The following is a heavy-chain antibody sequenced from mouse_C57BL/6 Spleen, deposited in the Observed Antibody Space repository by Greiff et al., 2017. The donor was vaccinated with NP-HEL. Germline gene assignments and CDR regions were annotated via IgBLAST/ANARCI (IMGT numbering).Heavy chain of an antibody. CDR1: GFSITSDCY. CDR3: ARAPYYYGSSYENYAMDY. D-gene: IGHD1-1*01. J-gene: IGHJ4*01. CDR2: TFYSGIT. Sequence: EVQLVESGPSLVRPSQTLSFTCTVTGFSITSDCYWIWIRQFPGNKLEYIGYTFYSGITYYNPSFESRTYITRDTSKNQFSLKLSSVTTEDTATYYCARAPYYYGSSYENYAMDYWGQGTSVTVST. V-gene: IGHV3-3*01.